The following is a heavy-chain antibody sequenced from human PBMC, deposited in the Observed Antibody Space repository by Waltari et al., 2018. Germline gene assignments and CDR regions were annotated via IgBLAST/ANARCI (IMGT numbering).Heavy chain of an antibody. V-gene: IGHV3-53*01. J-gene: IGHJ4*02. D-gene: IGHD6-19*01. CDR3: ASRGYSSGWYETDY. Sequence: EVQLVESGGGLIQPGGSLRLSCAASGFTVSSNYMSWVRQAPGKGLEWVSVIYSGGSTYYADAVKGRFTISRDNSKNTLYLQMNSLRAEDTAVYYGASRGYSSGWYETDYWGQGTLVTVSS. CDR1: GFTVSSNY. CDR2: IYSGGST.